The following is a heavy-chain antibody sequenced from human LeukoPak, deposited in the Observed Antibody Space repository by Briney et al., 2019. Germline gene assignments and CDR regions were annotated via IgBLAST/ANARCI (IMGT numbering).Heavy chain of an antibody. Sequence: SETLSLTCTVSGGSISSYYWSWIRQPPGKGLEWIGYIYYSGSTNYNPSLKSRVTMSVDTSKNQFSLKLNSVTAADTAVYYCARHGYGDFVGNWFDPWGQGTLVTVSS. CDR3: ARHGYGDFVGNWFDP. CDR2: IYYSGST. V-gene: IGHV4-59*08. D-gene: IGHD4-17*01. J-gene: IGHJ5*02. CDR1: GGSISSYY.